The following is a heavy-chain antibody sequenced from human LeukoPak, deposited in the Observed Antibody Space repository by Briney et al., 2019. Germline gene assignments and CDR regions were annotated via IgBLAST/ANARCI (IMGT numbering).Heavy chain of an antibody. Sequence: PGVSLSLSCAASGFTFSSYTMHWVRQGKGQGLEWVSAIGTAGDTYSPGSVKGRFTTSRENAKTSLYLQMNSLRVADIAVYDCTRDAVVVVGPGFDDWGQGTLVTVSS. CDR3: TRDAVVVVGPGFDD. V-gene: IGHV3-13*04. CDR2: IGTAGDT. J-gene: IGHJ4*02. D-gene: IGHD3-22*01. CDR1: GFTFSSYT.